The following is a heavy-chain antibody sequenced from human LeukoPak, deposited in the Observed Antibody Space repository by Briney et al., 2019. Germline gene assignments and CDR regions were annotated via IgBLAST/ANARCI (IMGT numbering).Heavy chain of an antibody. Sequence: PSETLSLTCTVSGGSISSSSYYWGWIRQPPGKGLEWIGSIYYSGSTYYNPSLKSRVTISVDTSKNQFSLKLSSVTAADTAVYYCASCGDCYTYYFDYWGQGTLVTVSS. D-gene: IGHD2-21*02. CDR3: ASCGDCYTYYFDY. J-gene: IGHJ4*02. CDR1: GGSISSSSYY. CDR2: IYYSGST. V-gene: IGHV4-39*07.